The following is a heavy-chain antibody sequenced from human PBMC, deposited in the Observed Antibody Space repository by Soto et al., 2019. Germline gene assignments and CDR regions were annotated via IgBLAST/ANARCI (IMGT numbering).Heavy chain of an antibody. CDR2: IDAGNDNT. V-gene: IGHV1-3*01. Sequence: ASVKVSCKAFGYTFIGYAIHWLRQAPGQRLEWMGWIDAGNDNTEYSQNFQGRVTFTRDTSASTAYMELSSLRSEDTAVYYCARGGATVAFYYLDNWGQGTLVTVSS. CDR3: ARGGATVAFYYLDN. CDR1: GYTFIGYA. D-gene: IGHD4-4*01. J-gene: IGHJ4*02.